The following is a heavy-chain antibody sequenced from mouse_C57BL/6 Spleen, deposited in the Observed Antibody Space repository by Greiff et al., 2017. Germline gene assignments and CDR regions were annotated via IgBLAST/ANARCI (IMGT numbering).Heavy chain of an antibody. Sequence: QVQLQQPGAELVMPGASVKLSCKASGYTFTSYWMHWVKQRPGQGLEWIGEIDPSDSYTNYNQKFKGKSTLTVDKSSSTAYLQLSSLTSEDSAVYYYAKGTTVDYFDYWGQSTTLTVAS. D-gene: IGHD1-1*01. V-gene: IGHV1-69*01. CDR2: IDPSDSYT. CDR1: GYTFTSYW. J-gene: IGHJ2*01. CDR3: AKGTTVDYFDY.